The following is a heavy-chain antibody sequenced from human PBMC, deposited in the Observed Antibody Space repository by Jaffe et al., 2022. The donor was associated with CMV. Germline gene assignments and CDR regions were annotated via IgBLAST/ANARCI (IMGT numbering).Heavy chain of an antibody. CDR1: GGSFSGYY. D-gene: IGHD4-17*01. CDR2: INHSGST. J-gene: IGHJ4*02. Sequence: QVQLQQWGAGLLKPSETLSLTCAVYGGSFSGYYWSWIRQPPGKGLEWIGEINHSGSTNYNPSLKSRVTISVDTSKNQFSLKLSSVTAADTAVYYCARRTYGDYGYDYWGQGTLVTVSS. V-gene: IGHV4-34*01. CDR3: ARRTYGDYGYDY.